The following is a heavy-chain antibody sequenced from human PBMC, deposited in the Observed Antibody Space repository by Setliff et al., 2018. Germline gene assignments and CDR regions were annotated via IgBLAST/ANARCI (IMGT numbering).Heavy chain of an antibody. J-gene: IGHJ5*02. CDR1: GGSISSSSYY. Sequence: PSETLSLTCTVSGGSISSSSYYWGWIRQPPGKGLEWIGSIYHSGSTYYNPSLKSRVTISVDTSKNQFSLKLSSVTAADTAVYYCARRNGEKLDPWGQGTLVTVSS. CDR2: IYHSGST. V-gene: IGHV4-39*07. CDR3: ARRNGEKLDP.